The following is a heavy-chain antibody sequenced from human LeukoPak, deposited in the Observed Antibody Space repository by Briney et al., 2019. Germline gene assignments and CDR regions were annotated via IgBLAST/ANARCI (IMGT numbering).Heavy chain of an antibody. CDR3: ARAGYDILTGYLGFDY. J-gene: IGHJ4*02. CDR1: GGSISSYY. CDR2: IYYSGST. Sequence: SETLSLTCTVSGGSISSYYWSWIRQPPGKGLEWIGYIYYSGSTNYNPSLKSRVTISVDTSKNQFSLKLSSVTAADTAVHYCARAGYDILTGYLGFDYWGQGTLVTVSS. D-gene: IGHD3-9*01. V-gene: IGHV4-59*01.